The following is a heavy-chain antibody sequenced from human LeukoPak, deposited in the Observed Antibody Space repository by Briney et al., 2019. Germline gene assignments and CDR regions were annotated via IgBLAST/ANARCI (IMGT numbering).Heavy chain of an antibody. Sequence: PSETLSLTCTVSGGSISSGSYYWSWIRQPAGKGLEWIGRTYTSGSTNYNPSLKSRVTISVDTSKNQFSLKLRSVTAADTAVYYCARSFYYDSSGYYGRGWFDPWGQGTLVTVSS. J-gene: IGHJ5*02. V-gene: IGHV4-61*02. CDR2: TYTSGST. CDR3: ARSFYYDSSGYYGRGWFDP. D-gene: IGHD3-22*01. CDR1: GGSISSGSYY.